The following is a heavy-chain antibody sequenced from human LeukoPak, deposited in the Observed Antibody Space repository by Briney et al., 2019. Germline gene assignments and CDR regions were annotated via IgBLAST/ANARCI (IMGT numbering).Heavy chain of an antibody. Sequence: SQTLSLTCAVSGGSISSGGYSWSWIRQPPGKGLEWIGYIYHSGSTYYNPSLKSRVTISVDRSKNQFSLKLSSVTAADTAVYYCARAETTVTTRGAFDIWGQGTMVTVSS. CDR2: IYHSGST. D-gene: IGHD4-17*01. V-gene: IGHV4-30-2*01. CDR1: GGSISSGGYS. J-gene: IGHJ3*02. CDR3: ARAETTVTTRGAFDI.